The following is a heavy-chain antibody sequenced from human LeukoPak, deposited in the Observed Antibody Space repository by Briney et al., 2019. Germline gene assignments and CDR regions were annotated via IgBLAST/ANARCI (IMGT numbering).Heavy chain of an antibody. CDR3: ARIMPSDYSTTP. CDR2: MFYSGTT. D-gene: IGHD4-11*01. V-gene: IGHV4-59*02. CDR1: GASVTSYY. Sequence: SETLSLTCSVSGASVTSYYWTWIRQPPGKGLESIGYMFYSGTTNYNPSLKSRVTISMDTSKYQFSLKLTSVTAADTAVYYCARIMPSDYSTTPWGQGTLVTVSS. J-gene: IGHJ5*02.